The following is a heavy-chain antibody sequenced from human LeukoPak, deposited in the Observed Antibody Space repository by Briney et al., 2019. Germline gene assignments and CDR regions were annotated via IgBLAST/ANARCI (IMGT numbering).Heavy chain of an antibody. J-gene: IGHJ6*03. V-gene: IGHV1-2*02. Sequence: GASVKVSCKASGYTFTGYYMHWVRQAPGQGLEWMGWINPNSGGTNYAQKFQGRVTMTRDTSISTAYMELSRLRSDDTAVYYCARDPTGYCSSTSCRLDYYMDVWGKGTTVTVSS. CDR2: INPNSGGT. CDR3: ARDPTGYCSSTSCRLDYYMDV. D-gene: IGHD2-2*01. CDR1: GYTFTGYY.